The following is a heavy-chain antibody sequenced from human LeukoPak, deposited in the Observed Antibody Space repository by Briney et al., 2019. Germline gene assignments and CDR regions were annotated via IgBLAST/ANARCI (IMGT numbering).Heavy chain of an antibody. Sequence: AASVKVSCKASGGTFSSYTISWVRQAPGQGLEWMGRIIPILGIANYAQKFQGRVTITADKSTSTAYMELSSLRSEDTAVYYCARGPRAVPAAVGYYYYYMDVWGKGTTVTVSS. CDR2: IIPILGIA. V-gene: IGHV1-69*02. D-gene: IGHD2-2*01. CDR3: ARGPRAVPAAVGYYYYYMDV. CDR1: GGTFSSYT. J-gene: IGHJ6*03.